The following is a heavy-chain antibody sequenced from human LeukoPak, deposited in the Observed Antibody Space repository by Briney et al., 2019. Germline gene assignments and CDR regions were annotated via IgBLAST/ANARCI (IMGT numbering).Heavy chain of an antibody. J-gene: IGHJ4*02. CDR3: ATAGYCSGGSCYSYDN. Sequence: GGSLSLSCAASGFALSNALVTWVRQAPGKGLEWVGRSKSKTDGGTTDYGAPVKGRFSISRDDSKSTLYLQMNSLKTEDTAVYYCATAGYCSGGSCYSYDNLGQGTLVTVSS. D-gene: IGHD2-15*01. CDR1: GFALSNAL. CDR2: SKSKTDGGTT. V-gene: IGHV3-15*01.